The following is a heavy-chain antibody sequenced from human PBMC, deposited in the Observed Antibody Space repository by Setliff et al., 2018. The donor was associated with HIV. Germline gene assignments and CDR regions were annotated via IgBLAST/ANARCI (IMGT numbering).Heavy chain of an antibody. J-gene: IGHJ4*02. CDR2: LHGDGTAT. V-gene: IGHV3-74*03. CDR3: ARGRGRLGAPTAGDFDS. CDR1: GFTFTNYW. Sequence: GGSLRLSCVTSGFTFTNYWMFWVRQGPGRELVWVSRLHGDGTATTYADSVRGRFTISRDNSKNSLYLQMNSLRVDDTALYYCARGRGRLGAPTAGDFDSWGQGKLVTVS. D-gene: IGHD1-26*01.